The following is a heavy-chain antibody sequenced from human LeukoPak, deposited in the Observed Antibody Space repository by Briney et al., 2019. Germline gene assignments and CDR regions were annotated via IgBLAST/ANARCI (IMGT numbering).Heavy chain of an antibody. J-gene: IGHJ4*02. D-gene: IGHD5-24*01. CDR3: ARAKGVEMATILFDY. CDR1: RYTFTGYY. V-gene: IGHV1-2*02. Sequence: ASVKVSCKASRYTFTGYYMQWVRQAPGQGLEWMGWINPNSGGTNYAQKFQGRVTMTRDTSISTAYMELSRLRSDDTAVYYCARAKGVEMATILFDYWGQGTLVTVSS. CDR2: INPNSGGT.